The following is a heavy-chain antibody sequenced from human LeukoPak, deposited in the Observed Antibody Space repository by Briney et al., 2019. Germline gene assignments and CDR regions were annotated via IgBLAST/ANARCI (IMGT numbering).Heavy chain of an antibody. J-gene: IGHJ4*02. CDR3: ARAPHYDFWSGYTRHLDY. D-gene: IGHD3-3*01. V-gene: IGHV1-8*03. CDR1: GGTFTSYD. Sequence: GASVKVSCKASGGTFTSYDINWVRQATGQGLEWMGWMNPNSGNTGYAQKFQGRVTITRNTSISTAYMELSSLRSEDTAVYYCARAPHYDFWSGYTRHLDYWGQGTLVTVSS. CDR2: MNPNSGNT.